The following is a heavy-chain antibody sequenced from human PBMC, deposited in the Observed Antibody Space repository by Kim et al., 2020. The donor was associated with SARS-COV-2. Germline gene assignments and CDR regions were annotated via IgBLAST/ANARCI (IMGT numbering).Heavy chain of an antibody. D-gene: IGHD3-22*01. CDR3: AREGDYYDSSGQPHYYYGMDV. CDR2: IWYDGSNK. CDR1: GFTFSSYG. Sequence: GGSLRLSCAASGFTFSSYGMHWVRQAPGKGLEWVAVIWYDGSNKYYADSVKGRFTISRDNSKNTLYLQMNSLRAEDTAVYYCAREGDYYDSSGQPHYYYGMDVWGQGTTVTVSS. J-gene: IGHJ6*02. V-gene: IGHV3-33*01.